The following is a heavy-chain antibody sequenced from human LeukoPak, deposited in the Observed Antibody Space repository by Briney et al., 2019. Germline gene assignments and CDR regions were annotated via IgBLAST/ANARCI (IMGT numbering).Heavy chain of an antibody. V-gene: IGHV1-58*01. D-gene: IGHD3-16*01. CDR1: GFTFTSSA. J-gene: IGHJ4*02. Sequence: ASVKVSCKASGFTFTSSAVQWVRQARGQRLEWIGWIVVGSGNTNYAQKFQERVTITRDMSTSTAYMKLSSLRSEDTAVYYCAAVPKGHKGGYFDYWGQGTLVTVSS. CDR3: AAVPKGHKGGYFDY. CDR2: IVVGSGNT.